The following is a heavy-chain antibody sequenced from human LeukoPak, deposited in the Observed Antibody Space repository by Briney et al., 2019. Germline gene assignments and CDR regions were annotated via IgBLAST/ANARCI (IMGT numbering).Heavy chain of an antibody. D-gene: IGHD3-3*01. J-gene: IGHJ4*02. CDR3: AKDLGGATIFGVVIIAGPTDY. CDR1: GFTFSSYA. Sequence: PGGSLRLSCAASGFTFSSYAMSWVRQAPGKGLEWVSAISGSGGSTYYADSVKGRFTISRDNSKNTLYLQMNSLRAEDTAVYYCAKDLGGATIFGVVIIAGPTDYWGQGTLVTVSS. CDR2: ISGSGGST. V-gene: IGHV3-23*01.